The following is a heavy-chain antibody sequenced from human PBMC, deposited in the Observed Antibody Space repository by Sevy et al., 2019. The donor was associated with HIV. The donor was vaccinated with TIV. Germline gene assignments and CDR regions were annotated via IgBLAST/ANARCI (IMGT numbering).Heavy chain of an antibody. CDR3: ARVNCTNGVCFQGYYYYGLDV. D-gene: IGHD2-8*01. CDR1: GFSFSGYS. Sequence: GGSLRLSYAASGFSFSGYSFTWVRQAPGKGLEWVSSIDTSSAYIYYADSVKGRFTISRDNAKNSLYLQMSSLRAEDTAVYFCARVNCTNGVCFQGYYYYGLDVWGQGTTVTVSS. J-gene: IGHJ6*02. V-gene: IGHV3-21*01. CDR2: IDTSSAYI.